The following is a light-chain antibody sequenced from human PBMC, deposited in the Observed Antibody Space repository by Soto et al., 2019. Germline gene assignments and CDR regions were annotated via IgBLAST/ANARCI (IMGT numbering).Light chain of an antibody. Sequence: IVFTQSPATLSSFPGDIVTLSCRASQYINSRFAWYQPRPGQAPRLLNYQTSIWAAGIPARFSARASGTGFTPTNNDAQPEGFALYYRHQRQSWPRTVGQGTKVEIK. CDR2: QTS. CDR3: HQRQSWPRT. CDR1: QYINSR. V-gene: IGKV3-11*01. J-gene: IGKJ1*01.